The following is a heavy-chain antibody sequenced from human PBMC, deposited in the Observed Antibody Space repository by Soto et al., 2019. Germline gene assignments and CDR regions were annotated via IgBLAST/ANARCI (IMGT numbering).Heavy chain of an antibody. J-gene: IGHJ4*02. CDR1: GFTFSTYA. Sequence: EVQLLESGGGLVQPGGSLRLSCAASGFTFSTYAMNWVRHAPGKGLEWVSGISGSGDSTYYADSVKGRFTVSRDNSKNTLYLQMSSLRAEDTVVLYCAKERSSGWSLDYWGQGTLVTVSS. V-gene: IGHV3-23*01. CDR2: ISGSGDST. D-gene: IGHD6-19*01. CDR3: AKERSSGWSLDY.